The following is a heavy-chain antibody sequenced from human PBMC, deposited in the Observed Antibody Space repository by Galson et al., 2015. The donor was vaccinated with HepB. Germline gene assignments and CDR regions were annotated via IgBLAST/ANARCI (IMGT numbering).Heavy chain of an antibody. CDR1: GFTFSSYS. CDR2: ISNSSSYI. CDR3: ARELGYDGFDI. J-gene: IGHJ3*02. Sequence: SLRLSCAASGFTFSSYSMNWVRQAPGKGLEWVSSISNSSSYIYYADSVKGRFTISRDYAKNSLYLQMSSLRAEDTAVYYCARELGYDGFDIWGQGTLVTVSS. D-gene: IGHD5-12*01. V-gene: IGHV3-21*01.